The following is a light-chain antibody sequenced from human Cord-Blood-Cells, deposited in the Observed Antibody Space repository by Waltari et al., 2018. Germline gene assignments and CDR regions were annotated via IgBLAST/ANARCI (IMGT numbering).Light chain of an antibody. CDR1: TLGDKY. J-gene: IGLJ2*01. CDR2: QDS. CDR3: QAWDSSTGV. V-gene: IGLV3-1*01. Sequence: SYELTQPPSVSVSPGQTASITCSGDTLGDKYACWYQQKPGQSPVLVIYQDSKRPSGIPERFSGSNAGNTATLTISGTQAMDEADYYCQAWDSSTGVVGGGTKLTVL.